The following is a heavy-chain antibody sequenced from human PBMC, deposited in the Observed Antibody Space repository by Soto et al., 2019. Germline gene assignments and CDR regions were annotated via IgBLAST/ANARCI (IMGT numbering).Heavy chain of an antibody. CDR1: GGSFSGYY. CDR3: ARDGRYYGMDV. V-gene: IGHV4-34*01. CDR2: INHSGST. J-gene: IGHJ6*02. Sequence: LSLTCAVYGGSFSGYYWSWIRQPPGKGLEWIGEINHSGSTNYNPSLKSRVTISVDTSKNQFSLKLSSVTAADTAVYYCARDGRYYGMDVWGQGTTVTVSS.